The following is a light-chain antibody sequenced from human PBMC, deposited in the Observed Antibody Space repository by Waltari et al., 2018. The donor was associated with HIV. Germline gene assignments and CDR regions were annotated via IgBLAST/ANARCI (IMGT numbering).Light chain of an antibody. Sequence: EIVMTQSPDTLSVSPGERATLSCRASQSVSSNLAWYQQKPGQAPRLLMYGASTRATGIPARFSGSGSGTEFTLTISGLQSEDFAVYYCQQRSNWLTFGGGTKVEIK. J-gene: IGKJ4*01. CDR1: QSVSSN. V-gene: IGKV3-15*01. CDR3: QQRSNWLT. CDR2: GAS.